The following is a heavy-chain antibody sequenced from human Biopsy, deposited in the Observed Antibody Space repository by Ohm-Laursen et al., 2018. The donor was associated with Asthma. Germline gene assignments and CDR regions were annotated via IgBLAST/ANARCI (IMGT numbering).Heavy chain of an antibody. J-gene: IGHJ1*01. D-gene: IGHD3-3*02. Sequence: GSLRLSCAASGFTFGDYWMGWVCQVPGKGLEWVANIKHDGTEKNHVDSLKGRFTISRDNAKNSLYLQMNSLRAEDTAVYYCARTFHFWSPYHAEHYQLWGQGTLVTVSS. CDR3: ARTFHFWSPYHAEHYQL. CDR2: IKHDGTEK. CDR1: GFTFGDYW. V-gene: IGHV3-7*01.